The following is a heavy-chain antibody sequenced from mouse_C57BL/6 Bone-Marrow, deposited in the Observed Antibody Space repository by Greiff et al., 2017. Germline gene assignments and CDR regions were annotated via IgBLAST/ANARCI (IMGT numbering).Heavy chain of an antibody. CDR1: GSNIKDDY. J-gene: IGHJ2*01. CDR2: IDPENGDT. CDR3: THYYYGSYYFDY. D-gene: IGHD1-1*01. Sequence: EVKLMESGAELVRPGASVKLSCTASGSNIKDDYMHWVKQRPEQGLEWIGWIDPENGDTEYASKFQGKATITADTSSNTAYLQLSSLTSEDTAVYYCTHYYYGSYYFDYWGQGTTLTVSS. V-gene: IGHV14-4*01.